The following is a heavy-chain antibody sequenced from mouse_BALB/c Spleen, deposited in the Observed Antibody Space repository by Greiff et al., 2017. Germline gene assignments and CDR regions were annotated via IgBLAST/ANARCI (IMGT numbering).Heavy chain of an antibody. J-gene: IGHJ1*01. CDR1: GYTFTSYW. V-gene: IGHV1-87*01. D-gene: IGHD1-1*01. Sequence: QVQLKESGAELARPGASVKLSCKASGYTFTSYWMQWVKQRPGQGLEWIGAIYPGDGDTRYTQKFKGKATLTADKSSSTAYMQLSSLASEDSAVYYCARSGGSSSYWYFDVWGAGTTVTVSS. CDR3: ARSGGSSSYWYFDV. CDR2: IYPGDGDT.